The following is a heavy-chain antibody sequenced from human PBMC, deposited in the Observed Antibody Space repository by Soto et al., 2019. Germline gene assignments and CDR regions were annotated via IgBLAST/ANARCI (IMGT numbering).Heavy chain of an antibody. CDR1: GFPFSNYG. D-gene: IGHD6-19*01. V-gene: IGHV3-30*03. CDR3: ASQQWLTTG. J-gene: IGHJ4*02. CDR2: ISFDGHDQ. Sequence: GGSLRLSCAASGFPFSNYGMHWVRQAPGKGLEWMAVISFDGHDQDYADSVKGRFTISRDNSKSTPYLQMNSLRAEDTAVYYCASQQWLTTGWGQGTWVTGSS.